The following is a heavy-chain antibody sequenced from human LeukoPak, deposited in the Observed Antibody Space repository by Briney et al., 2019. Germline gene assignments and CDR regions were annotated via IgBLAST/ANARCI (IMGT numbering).Heavy chain of an antibody. V-gene: IGHV4-31*03. J-gene: IGHJ6*02. CDR1: GGSISSGGYY. D-gene: IGHD3-16*01. Sequence: PSETLSLTCTVSGGSISSGGYYWSWLRQHPGKGLEWIGYIYYSGSTYYNPSLKSRVTISVDTSKNQFSLKLSSVTAADTAVYYCARDTILRSYYYYGMDVWGQGTTVTVSS. CDR2: IYYSGST. CDR3: ARDTILRSYYYYGMDV.